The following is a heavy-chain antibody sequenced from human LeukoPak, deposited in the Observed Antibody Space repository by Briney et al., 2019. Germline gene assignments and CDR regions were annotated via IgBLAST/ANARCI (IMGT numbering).Heavy chain of an antibody. CDR2: IYYSGST. Sequence: SETLSLTCTVSGGSISSGGYCWSWIRQHPGKGLEWIGYIYYSGSTYYNPSLKSRVTISVDTSKNQFSLKLSSVTAADTAVYYCARSSRAFDIWGQGTMVTVSS. V-gene: IGHV4-31*03. J-gene: IGHJ3*02. CDR3: ARSSRAFDI. CDR1: GGSISSGGYC.